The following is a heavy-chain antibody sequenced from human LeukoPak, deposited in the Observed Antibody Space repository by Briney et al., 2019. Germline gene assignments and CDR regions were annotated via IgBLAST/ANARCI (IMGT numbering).Heavy chain of an antibody. CDR2: ISGSGGST. CDR3: VLDDWLPSYYYYGMDV. V-gene: IGHV3-23*01. CDR1: GFTFSSYA. D-gene: IGHD3-9*01. J-gene: IGHJ6*02. Sequence: LXLSXAASGFTFSSYAMHWVRQAPGKGLEWVSAISGSGGSTYYADSVKGRFTISRDNSKNTLYLQMNSLRAEDTAVYYCVLDDWLPSYYYYGMDVWGQGTTVTVSS.